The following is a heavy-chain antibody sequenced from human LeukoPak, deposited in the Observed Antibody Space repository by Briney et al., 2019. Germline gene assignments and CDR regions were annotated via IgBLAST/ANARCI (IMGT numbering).Heavy chain of an antibody. CDR2: TIGSGSTT. CDR1: GSTFSSYG. J-gene: IGHJ6*02. D-gene: IGHD3-22*01. V-gene: IGHV3-48*01. CDR3: ARRNSSGSPYYYYYGMDV. Sequence: GGSLRLSCAASGSTFSSYGMNWVRQAPGKGLEWVSYTIGSGSTTYYADSVKGRFTLSRDNAKNSLYLQMNSLRAEDTAVYYCARRNSSGSPYYYYYGMDVWGQGTTVTVSS.